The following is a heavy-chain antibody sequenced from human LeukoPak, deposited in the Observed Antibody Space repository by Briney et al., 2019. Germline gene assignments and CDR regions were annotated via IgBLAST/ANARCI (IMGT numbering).Heavy chain of an antibody. V-gene: IGHV3-21*01. Sequence: GGSLRLSCAASGFTFSSYSMNWVRQAPGKGLEWVSSISSSSSYIYYADSVKGRFTISRDNAKNSLYLQMNSLRAEDTAVYYCARDITLWCGMDVWGQGTTVTVSS. J-gene: IGHJ6*02. CDR3: ARDITLWCGMDV. CDR1: GFTFSSYS. D-gene: IGHD2-21*01. CDR2: ISSSSSYI.